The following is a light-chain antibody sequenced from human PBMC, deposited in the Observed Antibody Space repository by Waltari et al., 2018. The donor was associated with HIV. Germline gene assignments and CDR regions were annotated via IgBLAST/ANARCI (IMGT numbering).Light chain of an antibody. J-gene: IGLJ1*01. CDR2: GNT. Sequence: QSVLTQPPSVSGAPGQRVTISCTGSSSNIGAGYDMHWYQQLPGTAPKLLIYGNTNRPSGVPDRFSGSKSGTSASLAITGLLVEDEADYYCQSYDSSLSGYVFGTGTKVTVL. V-gene: IGLV1-40*01. CDR3: QSYDSSLSGYV. CDR1: SSNIGAGYD.